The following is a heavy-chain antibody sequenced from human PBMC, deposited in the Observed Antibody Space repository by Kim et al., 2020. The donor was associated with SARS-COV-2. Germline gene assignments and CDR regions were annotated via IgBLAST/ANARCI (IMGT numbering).Heavy chain of an antibody. V-gene: IGHV3-7*03. CDR3: ARGTPGDVVVTTTVFDY. CDR1: GFTFSSYW. Sequence: GGSLRLSCAASGFTFSSYWMSWVRQAPGKGLEWVANIKQDGSEKYYVDSVKGRFTISRDNAKNSLYLQMNSLRAEDTAVYYCARGTPGDVVVTTTVFDYWGQGTLVTVSS. CDR2: IKQDGSEK. D-gene: IGHD2-21*02. J-gene: IGHJ4*02.